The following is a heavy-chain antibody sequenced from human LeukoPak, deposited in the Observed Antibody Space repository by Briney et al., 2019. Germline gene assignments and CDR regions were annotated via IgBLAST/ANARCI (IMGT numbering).Heavy chain of an antibody. Sequence: SVKVSCKATGGTFSSYTISWVRQAPGQGLEWMGGIIPIFGTANYAQKFQGRVTITADESTSTAYMELSSLRSEDTAVYYCARGAYYDILTGYPEEFDYWGQGTLVTVSS. J-gene: IGHJ4*02. CDR3: ARGAYYDILTGYPEEFDY. D-gene: IGHD3-9*01. V-gene: IGHV1-69*01. CDR1: GGTFSSYT. CDR2: IIPIFGTA.